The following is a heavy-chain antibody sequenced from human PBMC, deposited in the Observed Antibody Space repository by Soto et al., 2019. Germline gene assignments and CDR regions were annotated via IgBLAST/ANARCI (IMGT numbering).Heavy chain of an antibody. CDR3: ARTRNYIVATPPDY. J-gene: IGHJ4*02. V-gene: IGHV3-30-3*01. D-gene: IGHD5-12*01. CDR2: ISHDETTK. CDR1: GFTFSNYA. Sequence: QVQLVESGGGVVQPGKSLRLSCADSGFTFSNYALHWVRQAPGKGLEWVAVISHDETTKYYVDSVKGRFTVSRDNSKNTLYLQMDSLRVEDTALYYCARTRNYIVATPPDYWGQGTLVTVSS.